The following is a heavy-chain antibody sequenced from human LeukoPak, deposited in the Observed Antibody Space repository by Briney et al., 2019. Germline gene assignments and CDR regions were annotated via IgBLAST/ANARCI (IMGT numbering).Heavy chain of an antibody. V-gene: IGHV3-30*18. Sequence: PGGSLRLSCAASGFTFSSYGMHWVRQAPGKGLEWVAVISYDGSNKYYADSVKGRFTISRDNSKNTLYPQMNSLRAEDTAVYYCAKDKVYFWSGYYTPSAFDYWGQGTLVTVSS. CDR2: ISYDGSNK. CDR1: GFTFSSYG. J-gene: IGHJ4*02. CDR3: AKDKVYFWSGYYTPSAFDY. D-gene: IGHD3-3*01.